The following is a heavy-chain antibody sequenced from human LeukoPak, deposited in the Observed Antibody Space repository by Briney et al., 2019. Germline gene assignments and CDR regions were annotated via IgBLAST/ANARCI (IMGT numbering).Heavy chain of an antibody. V-gene: IGHV4-61*01. Sequence: PSETLSLTCTVSGGSGSSGSYYWSWIRQPPGKGLEWIGHIYYSGSTNYNPSLKSRVTISVDTSKNQFSLKLSSVTAADTAVYYCAREPLRAESRWFDPWGQGSLVTVSS. D-gene: IGHD1-26*01. CDR1: GGSGSSGSYY. CDR2: IYYSGST. CDR3: AREPLRAESRWFDP. J-gene: IGHJ5*02.